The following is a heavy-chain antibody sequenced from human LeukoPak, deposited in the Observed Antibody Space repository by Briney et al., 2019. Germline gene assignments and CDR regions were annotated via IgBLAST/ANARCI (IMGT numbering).Heavy chain of an antibody. CDR3: ARANTVAFDAFDI. V-gene: IGHV4-34*01. D-gene: IGHD4-17*01. J-gene: IGHJ3*02. CDR1: GGSFSGYY. CDR2: INHSGST. Sequence: SETLSLTCAVYGGSFSGYYWSWIRQPPGKGLEWIGEINHSGSTNYNPSLKSRVTISVDTSKNQFSLKLSSVTAADTAVYYCARANTVAFDAFDIWGQGTMVTVSS.